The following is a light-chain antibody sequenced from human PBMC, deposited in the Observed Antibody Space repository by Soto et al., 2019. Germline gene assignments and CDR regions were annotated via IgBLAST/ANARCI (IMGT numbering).Light chain of an antibody. CDR1: QSISTY. V-gene: IGKV1-39*01. Sequence: DIQMTQSPSSLSASVGDRVTITCRTSQSISTYLNWYQQIPGKAPKLLIYASSNLHTRVPSRFSGSASGTAFTLTISSLQPEDSATYYCQQTYSNPRTFGRGTKVEIK. J-gene: IGKJ1*01. CDR2: ASS. CDR3: QQTYSNPRT.